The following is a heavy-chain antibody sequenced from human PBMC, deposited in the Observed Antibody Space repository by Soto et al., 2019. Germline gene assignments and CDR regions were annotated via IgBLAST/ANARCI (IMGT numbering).Heavy chain of an antibody. D-gene: IGHD3-10*01. V-gene: IGHV1-8*01. CDR3: AKVSRKGSAIDFDY. CDR2: VNPNNGDT. J-gene: IGHJ4*02. CDR1: GYTFSNYD. Sequence: QVQLVQSGAELKKPGASVKVSCKASGYTFSNYDMNWVRQATGQGPEWIGWVNPNNGDTGYEQKFQGRVTLTTAISTTTAYMELTSLRSEDTAIYYCAKVSRKGSAIDFDYWGQGTLITVSS.